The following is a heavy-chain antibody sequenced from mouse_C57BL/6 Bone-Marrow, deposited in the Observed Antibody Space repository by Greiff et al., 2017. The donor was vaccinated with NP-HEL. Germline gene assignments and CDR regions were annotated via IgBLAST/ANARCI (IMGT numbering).Heavy chain of an antibody. J-gene: IGHJ1*03. Sequence: QVQLQQSGAELVRPGTSVKVSCKASGYAFTNYLIEWVKQRPGQGLEWIGVINPGSGGTNYNEKFKGKATLTADKSSSTAYMQLSSLTSEDSAVYFCARGPVIYDYDVSYWYFDVWGIGTTVTVSS. CDR3: ARGPVIYDYDVSYWYFDV. CDR2: INPGSGGT. CDR1: GYAFTNYL. V-gene: IGHV1-54*01. D-gene: IGHD2-4*01.